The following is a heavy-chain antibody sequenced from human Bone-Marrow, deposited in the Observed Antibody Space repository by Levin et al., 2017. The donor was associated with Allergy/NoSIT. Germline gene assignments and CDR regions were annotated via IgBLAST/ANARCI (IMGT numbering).Heavy chain of an antibody. CDR3: ARGHVEMATKGIMRYFDY. V-gene: IGHV4-34*01. Sequence: SETLSLTCAVYGGSFSGYYWSWIRQPPGKGLEWIGEINHSGSTNYNPSLKSRVTISVDTSKNQFSLKLSSVTAADTAVYYCARGHVEMATKGIMRYFDYWGQGTLVTVSS. CDR1: GGSFSGYY. D-gene: IGHD5-24*01. CDR2: INHSGST. J-gene: IGHJ4*02.